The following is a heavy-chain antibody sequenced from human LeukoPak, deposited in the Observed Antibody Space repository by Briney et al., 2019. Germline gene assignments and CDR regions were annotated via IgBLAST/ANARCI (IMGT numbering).Heavy chain of an antibody. CDR1: GFPFSDYS. Sequence: PGGSLRLSCAASGFPFSDYSMAWVRQAPGKGPEWVSSIVGRSTSIYYADSVKGRFTVSRDNTKNSLYLQMNSLRAEDTAVYYCARDLAAAGTYFQHWGQGTLVTVSS. D-gene: IGHD6-13*01. V-gene: IGHV3-21*01. CDR2: IVGRSTSI. J-gene: IGHJ1*01. CDR3: ARDLAAAGTYFQH.